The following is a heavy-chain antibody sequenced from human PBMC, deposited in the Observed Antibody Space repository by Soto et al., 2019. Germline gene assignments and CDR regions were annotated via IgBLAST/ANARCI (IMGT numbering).Heavy chain of an antibody. V-gene: IGHV3-23*01. Sequence: EVQLLESGGTLVQLGGSLRLSCAASGFTFSNYAMSCVRQAPGKGLEWVSAISSSGRQTYYADSVRGRFTILRDNSKNALYLQMSSLRAGDTAVYYCAKDRTTFGVINQYFFDSWGQGTLVAVSS. CDR1: GFTFSNYA. J-gene: IGHJ4*02. CDR2: ISSSGRQT. CDR3: AKDRTTFGVINQYFFDS. D-gene: IGHD3-3*01.